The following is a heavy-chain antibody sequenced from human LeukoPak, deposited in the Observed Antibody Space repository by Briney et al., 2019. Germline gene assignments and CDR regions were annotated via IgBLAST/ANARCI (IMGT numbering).Heavy chain of an antibody. Sequence: GASVKLSCKSSVYTFTSYYMHWVRHAPGQGLEWMGIINPNGGSTSYAQTFQGRGTMTRDTSTSAVYMELRRLRAAETDVYYCARGWGATNDLDYWGQGTLVTVS. J-gene: IGHJ4*02. CDR1: VYTFTSYY. D-gene: IGHD1-26*01. CDR2: INPNGGST. CDR3: ARGWGATNDLDY. V-gene: IGHV1-46*01.